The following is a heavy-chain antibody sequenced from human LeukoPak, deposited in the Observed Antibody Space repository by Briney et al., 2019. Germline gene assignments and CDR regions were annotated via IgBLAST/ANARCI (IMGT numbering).Heavy chain of an antibody. Sequence: PGGSLRLSCAASGFTFSSYSMNWIRQAPGRGLEWVSSISSSSSYIYYADSVKGRFTISRDNAKNSLYLQMNSLRAEDTAVYYCARDQIVQLWLQGFDYWGQGTLVTVSS. CDR3: ARDQIVQLWLQGFDY. J-gene: IGHJ4*02. CDR2: ISSSSSYI. CDR1: GFTFSSYS. V-gene: IGHV3-21*01. D-gene: IGHD5-18*01.